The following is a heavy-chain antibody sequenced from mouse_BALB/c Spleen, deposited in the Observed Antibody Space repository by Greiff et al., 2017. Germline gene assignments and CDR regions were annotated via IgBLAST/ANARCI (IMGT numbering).Heavy chain of an antibody. CDR1: GYSITSGYY. CDR2: ISYDGSN. J-gene: IGHJ4*01. Sequence: DVKLQESGPGLVKPSQSLSLTCSVTGYSITSGYYWNWIRQFPGNKLEWMGYISYDGSNNYNPSLKNRISITRDTSKNQFFLKLNSVTTEDTATYYCAKGDLPMDYWGQGTSVTVSS. CDR3: AKGDLPMDY. V-gene: IGHV3-6*02.